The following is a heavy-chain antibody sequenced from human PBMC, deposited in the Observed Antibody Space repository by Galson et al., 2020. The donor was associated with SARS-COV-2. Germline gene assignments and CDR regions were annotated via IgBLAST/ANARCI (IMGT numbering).Heavy chain of an antibody. CDR1: GFTFSSYA. CDR3: ARGLQDSSGYYAWRIDY. V-gene: IGHV3-30*04. J-gene: IGHJ4*02. CDR2: ISYDGSNK. Sequence: GESLKISCAASGFTFSSYAMHWVRQDPGKGLEWVAVISYDGSNKYYADSVKGRFTISRDNSKNTLYLQMNSLRAEDTAVYYCARGLQDSSGYYAWRIDYWGQGTLVTVSS. D-gene: IGHD3-22*01.